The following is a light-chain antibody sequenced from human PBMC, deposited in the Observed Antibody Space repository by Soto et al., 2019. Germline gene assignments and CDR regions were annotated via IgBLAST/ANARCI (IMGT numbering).Light chain of an antibody. CDR3: CSYAGSSTFVV. J-gene: IGLJ2*01. CDR1: SSDGGKYNF. Sequence: QSALTQPASVSGSPGQSITISCTGASSDGGKYNFVSWYQQYPGKAPKLIIYEGSKRPSGVSNRFSGSKSGNTASLTISGLQAEDEADYYCCSYAGSSTFVVFGGGTKLTVL. V-gene: IGLV2-23*03. CDR2: EGS.